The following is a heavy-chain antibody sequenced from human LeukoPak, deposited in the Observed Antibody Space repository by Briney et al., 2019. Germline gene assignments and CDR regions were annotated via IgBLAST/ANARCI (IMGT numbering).Heavy chain of an antibody. Sequence: GGSLRLSCAASGFTFSSNWMHWVRQAPGKGLVWVSRINTDGSSTTYADSVKGRLTISRDNSKNTLYLQMNSLGAEDTAVYYCAKMRGDLYYYYGMDVWGQGTTVTVSS. CDR2: INTDGSST. V-gene: IGHV3-74*01. CDR3: AKMRGDLYYYYGMDV. CDR1: GFTFSSNW. J-gene: IGHJ6*02. D-gene: IGHD7-27*01.